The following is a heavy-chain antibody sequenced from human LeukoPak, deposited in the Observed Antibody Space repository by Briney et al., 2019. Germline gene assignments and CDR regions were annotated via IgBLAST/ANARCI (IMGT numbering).Heavy chain of an antibody. CDR3: AKDRSGSYYDAFNI. V-gene: IGHV3-9*01. J-gene: IGHJ3*02. CDR1: GFTFDDYA. D-gene: IGHD1-26*01. Sequence: PGRSLRLSCAASGFTFDDYAMHWVRQAPGKGLEWVSGITWNSGSIDYAGSVKGRFTISRDNAKNSLYLQMNSLRAEDTALYYCAKDRSGSYYDAFNIWGQGTMVTVSS. CDR2: ITWNSGSI.